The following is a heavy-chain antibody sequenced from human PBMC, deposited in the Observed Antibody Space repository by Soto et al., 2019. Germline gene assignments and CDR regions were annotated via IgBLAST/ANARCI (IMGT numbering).Heavy chain of an antibody. D-gene: IGHD6-19*01. V-gene: IGHV3-30*03. Sequence: QVQLVESGGGVVQPGRSLRLSCAASGFTFSSYGMHWVRQAPGKGLEWVAVISYDGSNKYYADSVKGRFTISRDNSKNTLYLQMNSLRAEDTAVYYCALAVAGEEGAFDIWGQGTMVTVSS. CDR3: ALAVAGEEGAFDI. CDR2: ISYDGSNK. CDR1: GFTFSSYG. J-gene: IGHJ3*02.